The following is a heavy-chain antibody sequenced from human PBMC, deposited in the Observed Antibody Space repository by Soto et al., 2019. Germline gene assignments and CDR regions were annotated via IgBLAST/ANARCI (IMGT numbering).Heavy chain of an antibody. CDR2: ISAYNGNT. CDR3: ARDSAMNVLYYYDFWSGYYPAPFVDY. Sequence: ASVKVSCKASGYTFTSYGISWVRQAPGQGLEWMGWISAYNGNTSYAQKLQGRVTMTTDTSTSTAYMELRSLRSDDTAVYYCARDSAMNVLYYYDFWSGYYPAPFVDYWGQGTLVTVSS. V-gene: IGHV1-18*01. CDR1: GYTFTSYG. D-gene: IGHD3-3*01. J-gene: IGHJ4*02.